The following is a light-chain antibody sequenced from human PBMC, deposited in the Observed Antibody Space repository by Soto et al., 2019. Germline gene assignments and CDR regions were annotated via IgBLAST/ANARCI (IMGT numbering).Light chain of an antibody. J-gene: IGLJ3*02. CDR3: YSYAGSNTWV. V-gene: IGLV2-23*01. CDR1: SSDVGNYNL. Sequence: QSALSQPASVSGSPGQSITISCTGTSSDVGNYNLVSWYQQDPGKAPKLVIYEGSKRPSGVSNRFSGSTSGNTASLTISGLQAEDEANYYCYSYAGSNTWVFGGGTKLTVL. CDR2: EGS.